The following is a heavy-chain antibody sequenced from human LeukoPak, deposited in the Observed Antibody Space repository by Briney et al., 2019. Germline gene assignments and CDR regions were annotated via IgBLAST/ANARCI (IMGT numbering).Heavy chain of an antibody. Sequence: GGSLRLSCAASGFTFSNYAMNWVRQAPGKGLEWVSGITWNSGSIGYADSVKGRFTISRDNAKNSLYLQMNSLKAEDTAFYYCAKAKYSSSWYSDYWGQGTLVTVSS. V-gene: IGHV3-9*01. CDR1: GFTFSNYA. J-gene: IGHJ4*02. CDR2: ITWNSGSI. D-gene: IGHD6-13*01. CDR3: AKAKYSSSWYSDY.